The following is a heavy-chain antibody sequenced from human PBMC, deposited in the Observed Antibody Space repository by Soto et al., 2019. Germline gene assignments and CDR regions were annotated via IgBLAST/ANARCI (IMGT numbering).Heavy chain of an antibody. J-gene: IGHJ5*02. V-gene: IGHV1-46*01. Sequence: VSCKATGYTFSSYCMHWVRQAPGQGLEWMGIINPSGGSTSYAQKFQGRVTMTRDTSTSTVYMELSSLRSEDTAVYYCARSGGSFGRNWFDPWGQGTLVTVSS. CDR1: GYTFSSYC. D-gene: IGHD2-15*01. CDR2: INPSGGST. CDR3: ARSGGSFGRNWFDP.